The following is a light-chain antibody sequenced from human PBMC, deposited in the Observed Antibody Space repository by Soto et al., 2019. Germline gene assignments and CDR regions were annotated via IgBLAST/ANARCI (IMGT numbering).Light chain of an antibody. CDR3: SSYTSSSSHV. Sequence: QSALTQPASVSGSPGQSIAISCTGTSSDVGAYNSVSWYQQYPGKAPKLMIHDVTNRPSGVSDRFSGSKSGNTASLTISGLQAEDEADYYCSSYTSSSSHVFGSGTKVTV. CDR1: SSDVGAYNS. V-gene: IGLV2-14*01. CDR2: DVT. J-gene: IGLJ1*01.